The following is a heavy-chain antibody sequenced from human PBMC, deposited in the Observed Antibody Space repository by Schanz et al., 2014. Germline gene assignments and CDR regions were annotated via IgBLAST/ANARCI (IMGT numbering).Heavy chain of an antibody. V-gene: IGHV3-21*01. CDR2: ISSSSSYI. CDR3: ARPSDSSWYMDV. CDR1: TSLFSRSV. J-gene: IGHJ6*03. Sequence: VDLVESGGGVVQPGRSLTLSCAVSTSLFSRSVIHWVRQAPGKGLEWVSSISSSSSYISYADSVKGRFTISRDNAKNSLYLQMNSLRAEDTAVYYCARPSDSSWYMDVWGKGTTVTVS. D-gene: IGHD2-21*02.